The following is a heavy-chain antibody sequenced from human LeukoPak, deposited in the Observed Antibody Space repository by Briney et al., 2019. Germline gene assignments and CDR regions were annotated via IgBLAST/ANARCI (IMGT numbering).Heavy chain of an antibody. V-gene: IGHV3-23*01. CDR1: GFTFSSYA. Sequence: GGSLRLSCATSGFTFSSYAMSWVRQAPGKGLEWVSAISGSGGSTYYADSVKGRFTISRDNSKNTLYLQMNSLRAEDTAVYYCAKDYDFWSGYYCDYWGQGTLVTVSS. D-gene: IGHD3-3*01. CDR3: AKDYDFWSGYYCDY. CDR2: ISGSGGST. J-gene: IGHJ4*02.